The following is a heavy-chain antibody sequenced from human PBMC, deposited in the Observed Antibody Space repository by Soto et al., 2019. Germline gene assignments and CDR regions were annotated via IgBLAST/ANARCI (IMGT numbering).Heavy chain of an antibody. D-gene: IGHD3-22*01. CDR2: INPNSGTT. V-gene: IGHV1-46*01. CDR3: ARCRSDYDLFEY. Sequence: ASVKVSCKASGYTFPNYYMHWVRQAPGQGLEWMGIINPNSGTTNYEQRFQGRVTMTRDTSTSTVYMELSSLRSEDTAVYYCARCRSDYDLFEYWGQGSLVTGSA. CDR1: GYTFPNYY. J-gene: IGHJ4*02.